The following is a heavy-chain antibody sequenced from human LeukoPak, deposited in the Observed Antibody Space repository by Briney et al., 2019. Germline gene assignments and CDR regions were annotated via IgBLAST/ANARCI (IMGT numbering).Heavy chain of an antibody. V-gene: IGHV3-9*01. Sequence: QTGGSLRLSCAASGFTFDDYAMHWVRQAPGKGLEWVSGISWNSGSIGYADSVKGRFTISRDNAKNSLYLQMNSLRAEDTALYYCAKGMSPVVVTASPDYWGQGTLVTVSS. CDR3: AKGMSPVVVTASPDY. D-gene: IGHD2-21*02. CDR1: GFTFDDYA. CDR2: ISWNSGSI. J-gene: IGHJ4*02.